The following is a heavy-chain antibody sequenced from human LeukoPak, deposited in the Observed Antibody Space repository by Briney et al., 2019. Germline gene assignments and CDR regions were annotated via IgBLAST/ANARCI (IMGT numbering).Heavy chain of an antibody. Sequence: GESLKISCKGSGYIFTSYWIGWVRQMPGKGLEWMGIIYPGDSNTRYSPSFQGQVTISADKSISTAYLQRSSLKASDTAMYYCARHADTGGGYVASIDYWGQGTLVTVSS. J-gene: IGHJ4*02. CDR3: ARHADTGGGYVASIDY. D-gene: IGHD2-8*02. CDR2: IYPGDSNT. CDR1: GYIFTSYW. V-gene: IGHV5-51*01.